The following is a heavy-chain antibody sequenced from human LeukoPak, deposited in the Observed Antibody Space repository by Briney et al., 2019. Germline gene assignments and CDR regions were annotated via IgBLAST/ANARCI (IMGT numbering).Heavy chain of an antibody. D-gene: IGHD5-24*01. CDR1: GFTFSNYF. Sequence: GGSLRLSCAVSGFTFSNYFMSWVRQAPGKGLEWVANIKEDGREKYYADSVKGRFTISRDNANNSLYLQMDSLRVEDTAVYYCARDKGRGWLQMTDAGFDSWGQGTLVTVSS. CDR3: ARDKGRGWLQMTDAGFDS. CDR2: IKEDGREK. J-gene: IGHJ5*01. V-gene: IGHV3-7*01.